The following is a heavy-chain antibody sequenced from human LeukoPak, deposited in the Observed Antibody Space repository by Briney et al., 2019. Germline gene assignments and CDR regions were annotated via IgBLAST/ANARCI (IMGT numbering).Heavy chain of an antibody. CDR3: ATVTRQYYYDSSGYSDAFDI. J-gene: IGHJ3*02. Sequence: GASVKVSCKASGYTFTSYGISWVRQAPGQGLEWMGWISAYNGNTNCAQKLQGRVTMTEDTSTDTAYMELSSLRSEDTAVYYCATVTRQYYYDSSGYSDAFDIWGQGTMVTVSS. D-gene: IGHD3-22*01. CDR2: ISAYNGNT. V-gene: IGHV1-18*01. CDR1: GYTFTSYG.